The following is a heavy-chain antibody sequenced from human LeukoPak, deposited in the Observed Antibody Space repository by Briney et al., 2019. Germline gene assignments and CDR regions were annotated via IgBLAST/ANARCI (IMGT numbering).Heavy chain of an antibody. CDR1: GYTFTGYY. D-gene: IGHD5-18*01. CDR3: ARAGLIQPWLLYFDY. Sequence: GASVKVSCKASGYTFTGYYMHWVRQAPGQGLEWMGWVNPTSGGTNYAQKFQGGVTMTRDTSISTAYMELSRLRSDDTAVYYCARAGLIQPWLLYFDYWGQGTLVTVSS. V-gene: IGHV1-2*02. J-gene: IGHJ4*02. CDR2: VNPTSGGT.